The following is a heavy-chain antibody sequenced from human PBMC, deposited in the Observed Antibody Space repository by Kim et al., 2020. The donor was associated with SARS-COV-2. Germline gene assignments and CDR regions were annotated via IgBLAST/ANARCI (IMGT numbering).Heavy chain of an antibody. V-gene: IGHV3-30*02. Sequence: KGRFTISRDNSKNTVYLQMNSLRVEDTAVYYCAKGLCSAHDSTLDNWCDPWGQGTLVTVSS. D-gene: IGHD5-12*01. CDR3: AKGLCSAHDSTLDNWCDP. J-gene: IGHJ5*02.